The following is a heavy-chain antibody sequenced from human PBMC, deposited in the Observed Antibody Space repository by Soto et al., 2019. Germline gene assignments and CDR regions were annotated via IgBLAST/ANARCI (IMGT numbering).Heavy chain of an antibody. CDR1: GYSFTSYW. Sequence: GESLKISCKGSGYSFTSYWIGWVRQMPGKGLEWMGIIYPGDSDTRYSPSFQGQVTISADKSISTAYLQWSSLKASDTAMYYCARVLNMVRGVIRAFDIWGQGTMVTVSS. J-gene: IGHJ3*02. V-gene: IGHV5-51*01. D-gene: IGHD3-10*01. CDR2: IYPGDSDT. CDR3: ARVLNMVRGVIRAFDI.